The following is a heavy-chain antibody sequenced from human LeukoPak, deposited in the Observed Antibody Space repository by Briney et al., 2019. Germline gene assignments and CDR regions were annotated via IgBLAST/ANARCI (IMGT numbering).Heavy chain of an antibody. CDR2: IYYSGST. V-gene: IGHV4-39*01. CDR3: ARLPVGVWGSYRYRYFGY. Sequence: SETLSLTCTVSGGSISSSSYYWGWIRQPPGKGPEWIGSIYYSGSTYYNPSLKSRVTISVDTSKNQFSLKLSSVTAADTAVYYCARLPVGVWGSYRYRYFGYWGQGTLVTVSS. J-gene: IGHJ4*02. D-gene: IGHD3-16*02. CDR1: GGSISSSSYY.